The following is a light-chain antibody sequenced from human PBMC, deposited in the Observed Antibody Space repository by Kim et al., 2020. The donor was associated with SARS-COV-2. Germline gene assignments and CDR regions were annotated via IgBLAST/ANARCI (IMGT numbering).Light chain of an antibody. CDR2: KAS. Sequence: DIQMTQSPSTLSASVGDRVTITCRASQSISWWLAWYQQKPGKAPNLLIYKASSLKSGVPSRFSGGGSGTEFTLTISSLQSDDFATYYCQQSYSDSLTFGGGTKVDIK. CDR1: QSISWW. V-gene: IGKV1-5*03. CDR3: QQSYSDSLT. J-gene: IGKJ4*01.